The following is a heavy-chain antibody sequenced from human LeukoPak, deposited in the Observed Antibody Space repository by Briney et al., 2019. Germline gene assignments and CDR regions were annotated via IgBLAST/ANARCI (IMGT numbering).Heavy chain of an antibody. CDR1: GYTFTSYG. CDR3: ATSRGPSGLRYFDWLLPFDY. D-gene: IGHD3-9*01. J-gene: IGHJ4*02. CDR2: ISAYNGNT. Sequence: ASVKVSCKASGYTFTSYGISWVRQAPGQGLEWMGWISAYNGNTNYAQKLQGRVTMTTDTSTSTAYMELRSLRSDDTAVYYCATSRGPSGLRYFDWLLPFDYWGQGTLVTVSS. V-gene: IGHV1-18*01.